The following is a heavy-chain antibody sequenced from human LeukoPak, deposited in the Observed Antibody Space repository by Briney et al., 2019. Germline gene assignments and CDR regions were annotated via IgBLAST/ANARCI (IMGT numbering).Heavy chain of an antibody. Sequence: SETLSLTCAVSGYSISSGYYWGWIRQPPGKGLEWIWSIYHSGSTYYNPYLKSRVTISVDTSKNQFSLKLSSVTAADTAVYYCARHITFGGVIVLFDYWGQGTLVTVSS. CDR3: ARHITFGGVIVLFDY. J-gene: IGHJ4*02. CDR2: IYHSGST. D-gene: IGHD3-16*02. V-gene: IGHV4-38-2*01. CDR1: GYSISSGYY.